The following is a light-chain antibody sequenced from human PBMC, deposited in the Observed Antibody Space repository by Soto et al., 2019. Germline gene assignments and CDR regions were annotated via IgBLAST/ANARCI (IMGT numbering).Light chain of an antibody. CDR1: SSDVGSYNL. CDR2: EGS. V-gene: IGLV2-23*01. Sequence: QSALTQPASVSGSTGQSITNSCTRTSSDVGSYNLVSWYQQHPGKAPKLMIYEGSKRPSGVSNRFSGSKSGNTASLTISGLQAEDEADYYCCSYAGSSTLIFGGGTKLTVL. J-gene: IGLJ2*01. CDR3: CSYAGSSTLI.